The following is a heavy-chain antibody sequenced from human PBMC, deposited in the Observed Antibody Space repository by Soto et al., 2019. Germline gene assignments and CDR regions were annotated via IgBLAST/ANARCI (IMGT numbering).Heavy chain of an antibody. CDR2: IIPIFGTA. V-gene: IGHV1-69*13. J-gene: IGHJ6*02. D-gene: IGHD2-2*03. CDR1: GGTFSSYA. Sequence: GASVKVSCKASGGTFSSYAISWVRQAPGQGLEWMGGIIPIFGTANYAQKFQGRVTITADESTSTAYMELSSLRSEDTAVYYCARVGYCSSTSCEAETGDYYYYYGMDVWGQGTTVTVSS. CDR3: ARVGYCSSTSCEAETGDYYYYYGMDV.